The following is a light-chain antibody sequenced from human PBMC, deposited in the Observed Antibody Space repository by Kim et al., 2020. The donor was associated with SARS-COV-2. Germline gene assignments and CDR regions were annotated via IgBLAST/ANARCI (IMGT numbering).Light chain of an antibody. CDR1: KLGDKY. J-gene: IGLJ3*02. CDR3: QAWDSTWV. CDR2: QDS. Sequence: SYELTQPPSVSVSPGQTASITCSGDKLGDKYACWYQQKPGRSPVLVIYQDSKRPSGIPERFSGSNSGNTATLTISGTQAMDEADYYCQAWDSTWVFGGGT. V-gene: IGLV3-1*01.